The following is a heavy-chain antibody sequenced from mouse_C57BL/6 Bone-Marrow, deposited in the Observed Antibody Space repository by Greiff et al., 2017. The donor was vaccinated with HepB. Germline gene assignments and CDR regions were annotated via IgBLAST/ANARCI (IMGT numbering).Heavy chain of an antibody. CDR3: AREGITTVLFDY. V-gene: IGHV3-6*01. D-gene: IGHD1-1*01. CDR1: GYSITSGYY. J-gene: IGHJ2*01. CDR2: ISFDGSN. Sequence: ESGPGLVKPSQSLSLTCSVTGYSITSGYYWNWIRQFPGNKLEWMGYISFDGSNNYNPSLKNRISITRDTSKNQFFLKLNSVTTEDTATYYCAREGITTVLFDYWGQGTTLTVSS.